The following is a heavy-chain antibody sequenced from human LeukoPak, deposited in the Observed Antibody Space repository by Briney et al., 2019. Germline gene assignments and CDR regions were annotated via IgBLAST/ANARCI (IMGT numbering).Heavy chain of an antibody. Sequence: GGSLRLSCAASGFTFSSYAIHWVRQAPGKGLEYVSAISSNGRTTFYANSVKGRFVISRDNSKNTVYLQTGSLRGEDMAVYYCARGQTSPPDYFDCWGQGTLVTVSS. CDR2: ISSNGRTT. J-gene: IGHJ4*02. CDR1: GFTFSSYA. V-gene: IGHV3-64*01. CDR3: ARGQTSPPDYFDC.